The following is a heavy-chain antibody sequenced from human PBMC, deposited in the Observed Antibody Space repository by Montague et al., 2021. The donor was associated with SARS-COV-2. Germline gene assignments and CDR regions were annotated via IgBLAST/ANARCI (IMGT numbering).Heavy chain of an antibody. V-gene: IGHV4-59*01. CDR2: INYSGST. Sequence: SETLSLTCTVSGASMNNYYWSWIRQPPGKGLEWIGYINYSGSTHYNPSLQSRVTLSKDTSKNQFSLRLTSVTAADTAMYFCARAPIYRSSWYAYLDYWGQGTLVTVSS. CDR1: GASMNNYY. D-gene: IGHD6-13*01. CDR3: ARAPIYRSSWYAYLDY. J-gene: IGHJ4*02.